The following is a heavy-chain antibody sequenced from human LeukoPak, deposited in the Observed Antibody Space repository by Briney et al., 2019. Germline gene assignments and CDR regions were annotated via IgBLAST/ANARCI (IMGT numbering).Heavy chain of an antibody. CDR3: ARDGRYGNYGVDY. CDR2: INPNSGGT. CDR1: GYIFTDYY. Sequence: ASVKVSCKASGYIFTDYYMHWVRQAPGQELGWMGRINPNSGGTNYAQKFQGRVTMTRDTSISTAYTELSSLRSEDTATYYCARDGRYGNYGVDYWGQGTLVTVSS. V-gene: IGHV1/OR15-1*02. J-gene: IGHJ4*02. D-gene: IGHD4-11*01.